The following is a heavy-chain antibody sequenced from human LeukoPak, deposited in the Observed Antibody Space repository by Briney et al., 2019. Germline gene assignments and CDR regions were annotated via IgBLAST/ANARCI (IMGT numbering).Heavy chain of an antibody. V-gene: IGHV4-39*01. CDR1: GGSISSSSYY. CDR2: IYYSGST. Sequence: SETLSLTCTVSGGSISSSSYYWGWIRQPPGKGLEWIGSIYYSGSTYYNPSLKSRVTISVDTSKNQFSLKLSSVTAADTAVYYCARLHGDDYNYDDYWGQGTLVTVSS. J-gene: IGHJ4*02. CDR3: ARLHGDDYNYDDY. D-gene: IGHD5-24*01.